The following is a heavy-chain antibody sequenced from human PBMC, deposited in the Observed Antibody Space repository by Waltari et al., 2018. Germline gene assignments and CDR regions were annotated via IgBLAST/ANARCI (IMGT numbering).Heavy chain of an antibody. V-gene: IGHV4-59*01. CDR3: ARDGGPVGATRYFQH. CDR2: IHYSGST. D-gene: IGHD1-26*01. CDR1: GGSISSYY. J-gene: IGHJ1*01. Sequence: QVQLQESGPGLVKPSETLSLTCTVSGGSISSYYWSWIRQPPGKGLERIGHIHYSGSTNYNPSLKSRVTISVDTSKNQFSLKLSSVTAADTAVYYCARDGGPVGATRYFQHWGQGTLVTVSS.